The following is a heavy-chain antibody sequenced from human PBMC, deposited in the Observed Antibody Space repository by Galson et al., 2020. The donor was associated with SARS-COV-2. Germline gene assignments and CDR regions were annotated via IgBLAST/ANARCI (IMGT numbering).Heavy chain of an antibody. CDR3: AKGVNTHYYIDY. J-gene: IGHJ4*02. CDR1: GFTFRNYA. V-gene: IGHV3-23*01. CDR2: VSDSGYST. Sequence: GSLRLSCAASGFTFRNYAMNLVRQAPGKGLEWVSAVSDSGYSTSYADSVKGRFTISRDNSENTVYLQMISLRGDDTAIYYCAKGVNTHYYIDYWRQGTLVTVSS. D-gene: IGHD3-10*01.